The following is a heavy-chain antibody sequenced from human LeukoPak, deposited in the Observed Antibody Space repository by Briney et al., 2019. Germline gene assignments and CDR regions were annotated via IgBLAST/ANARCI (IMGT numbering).Heavy chain of an antibody. CDR3: ARVDYYDSSGYYYKLDYFDY. D-gene: IGHD3-22*01. CDR2: ISSSSSYI. V-gene: IGHV3-21*01. Sequence: PGGSLRLSCAASGFTFSSYAMSWVRQAPGKGLEWVSSISSSSSYIYYADSVKGQFTTSRDNAKNSLYLQMNSLRAEDTAVYYCARVDYYDSSGYYYKLDYFDYWGQGTLVTVSS. J-gene: IGHJ4*02. CDR1: GFTFSSYA.